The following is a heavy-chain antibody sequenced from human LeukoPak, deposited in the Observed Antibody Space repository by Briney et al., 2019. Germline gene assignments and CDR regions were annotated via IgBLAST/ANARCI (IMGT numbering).Heavy chain of an antibody. J-gene: IGHJ4*02. CDR1: GFTFSSYG. CDR2: ISYDGSNK. V-gene: IGHV3-30*18. D-gene: IGHD1-26*01. Sequence: PGGSLRLSCAASGFTFSSYGMHWVRQAPGKGLEWVAVISYDGSNKYYADSVKGRFTISRDNSKNTLYLQMNSLRAEDTAVYYCAKLYYAESPDYWGQGTLVTVSS. CDR3: AKLYYAESPDY.